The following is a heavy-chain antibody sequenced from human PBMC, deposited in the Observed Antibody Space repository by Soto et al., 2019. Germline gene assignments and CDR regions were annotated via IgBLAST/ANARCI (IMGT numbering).Heavy chain of an antibody. Sequence: PGESLKISCKGSGYSFTSYWISWVRQMPGKGLEWMGRIDPSDSYTNYSPSFQGHVTISADKSISTAYLQWSSLKASDTAMYYCARHGRQDGYELKYYYYGMDVWGQGTTVTVSS. CDR2: IDPSDSYT. D-gene: IGHD5-12*01. CDR1: GYSFTSYW. CDR3: ARHGRQDGYELKYYYYGMDV. V-gene: IGHV5-10-1*01. J-gene: IGHJ6*02.